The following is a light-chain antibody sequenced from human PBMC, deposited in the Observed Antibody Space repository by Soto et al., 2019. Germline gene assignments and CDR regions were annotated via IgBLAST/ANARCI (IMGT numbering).Light chain of an antibody. CDR2: GVN. CDR3: CSYAGISTFYV. CDR1: SSDFGSYNL. Sequence: QSVLTQPASVSGSPGQSITISCTGTSSDFGSYNLVSWYQQHPGKAPKLMIYGVNKRPSGVSNRFSGSKSGNTASLTISGPQAEDEADYYCCSYAGISTFYVFGTGTKVTVL. V-gene: IGLV2-23*02. J-gene: IGLJ1*01.